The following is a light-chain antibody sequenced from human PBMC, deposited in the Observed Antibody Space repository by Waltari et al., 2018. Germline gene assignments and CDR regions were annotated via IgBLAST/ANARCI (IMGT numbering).Light chain of an antibody. CDR2: AAS. J-gene: IGKJ4*01. V-gene: IGKV1-39*01. CDR1: QSISSY. CDR3: QQYDFYSLT. Sequence: DIQMTQSPSSLSASVGDRVTITCRASQSISSYLNWYQQKPGKAPKLLIYAASSLQIGVPSRFSGSGSGTDFTLTISSLQPDDFATYYCQQYDFYSLTFGGATRVAFK.